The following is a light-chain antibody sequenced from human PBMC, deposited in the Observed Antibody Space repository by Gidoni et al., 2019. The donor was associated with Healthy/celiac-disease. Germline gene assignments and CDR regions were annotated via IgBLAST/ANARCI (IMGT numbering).Light chain of an antibody. J-gene: IGKJ3*01. Sequence: EIALTQSPGTLSWSPGERATRSCRASQSVSSSYLAWYQQKPGQAPRLLIYGASSRAAGIPDRCSGSGSGTDFTLTISRLEAEDFAVYYCQRYGSSPTFGPGTKVDIK. CDR2: GAS. CDR3: QRYGSSPT. V-gene: IGKV3-20*01. CDR1: QSVSSSY.